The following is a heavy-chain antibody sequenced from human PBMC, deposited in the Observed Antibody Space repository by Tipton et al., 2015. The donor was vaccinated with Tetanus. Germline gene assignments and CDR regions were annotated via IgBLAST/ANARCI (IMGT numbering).Heavy chain of an antibody. CDR2: IYSSGST. Sequence: LVKPTQTLSLTCTVSGGSISSGGYYWSWIRQRPGKGLEWIGDIYSSGSTYSNPSLKGRVTISVDTSKNQFSLRLNSATAAVTAVYYCARDQARGARGWNYFDYWGLGTLVTVSS. V-gene: IGHV4-31*03. CDR1: GGSISSGGYY. D-gene: IGHD1-26*01. CDR3: ARDQARGARGWNYFDY. J-gene: IGHJ4*02.